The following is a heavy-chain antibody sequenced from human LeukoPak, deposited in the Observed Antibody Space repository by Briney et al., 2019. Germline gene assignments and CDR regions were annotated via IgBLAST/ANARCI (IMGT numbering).Heavy chain of an antibody. CDR2: ISYDGSNK. CDR3: AGGITSLAY. CDR1: GFTFSSYA. V-gene: IGHV3-30*03. Sequence: GGSLRLSCAASGFTFSSYAMSWVRQAPGKGLEWVAVISYDGSNKYYVDSVKGRFTISRDNSKNTLYLQMNSLRAEDTAVYYCAGGITSLAYWGQGTLVTVSS. J-gene: IGHJ4*02. D-gene: IGHD2-2*01.